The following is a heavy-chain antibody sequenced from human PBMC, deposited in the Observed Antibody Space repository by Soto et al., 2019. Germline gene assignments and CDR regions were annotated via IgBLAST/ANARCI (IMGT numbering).Heavy chain of an antibody. Sequence: GGSLRLSCAASGFTVSSNYMSWVRQAPGKGLEWVSVIYSGGDTYYADSVKGRFTISRHNSKNTLYLQMNSLRAEDTAVYYCVGSYNSAWYSVLTQFDYWGQGTLVTVSS. CDR3: VGSYNSAWYSVLTQFDY. V-gene: IGHV3-53*04. J-gene: IGHJ4*02. D-gene: IGHD6-19*01. CDR1: GFTVSSNY. CDR2: IYSGGDT.